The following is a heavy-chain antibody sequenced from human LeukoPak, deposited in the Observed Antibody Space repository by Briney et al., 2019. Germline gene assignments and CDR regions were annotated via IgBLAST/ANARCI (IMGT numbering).Heavy chain of an antibody. Sequence: GGSLRLSCAASGFTFSSYEMNWVRQAPGKGLEWVPSISSSGSTIYYADSVKGRFTISRDNAKNSLYLQMNSLRAEETAVYYCARESGYYYDSSGYYAVFDYWGQGTLVTVSS. D-gene: IGHD3-22*01. J-gene: IGHJ4*02. CDR2: ISSSGSTI. CDR1: GFTFSSYE. CDR3: ARESGYYYDSSGYYAVFDY. V-gene: IGHV3-48*03.